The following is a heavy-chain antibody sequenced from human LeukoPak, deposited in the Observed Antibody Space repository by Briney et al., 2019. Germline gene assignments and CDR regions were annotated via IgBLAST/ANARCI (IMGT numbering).Heavy chain of an antibody. CDR1: GGSISSAAYY. V-gene: IGHV4-61*10. Sequence: SETLSLTCTVSGGSISSAAYYWSWIRQPAGKGLEWIGYIYYSGSTNYNPSLKSRVTISVDTSKNQFPLKLSSVTAADTAVYYCARARSTSGGYSAWYFDLWGRGTLVTVSS. CDR3: ARARSTSGGYSAWYFDL. D-gene: IGHD2-15*01. CDR2: IYYSGST. J-gene: IGHJ2*01.